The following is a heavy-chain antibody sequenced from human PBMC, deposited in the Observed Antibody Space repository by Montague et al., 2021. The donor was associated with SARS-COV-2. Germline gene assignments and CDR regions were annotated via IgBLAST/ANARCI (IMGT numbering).Heavy chain of an antibody. V-gene: IGHV4-39*01. CDR3: ARHPFGYCSSTSCHVG. CDR1: GGSISSSSYY. CDR2: IYYSGST. D-gene: IGHD2-2*01. Sequence: SETLSLTCTVSGGSISSSSYYWGWIRQPPGKGLEWIGSIYYSGSTYYNPSLKSRVTISVDTSKNKFSLKLSSVTAADTAVYYCARHPFGYCSSTSCHVGWGQGTLVTVSS. J-gene: IGHJ4*02.